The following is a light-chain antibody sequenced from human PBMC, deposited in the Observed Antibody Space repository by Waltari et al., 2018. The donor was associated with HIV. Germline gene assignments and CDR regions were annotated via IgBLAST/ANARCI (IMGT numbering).Light chain of an antibody. CDR3: SSFVSGATWI. J-gene: IGLJ2*01. Sequence: QFALPQPASVSGSLGQSITISCTATTNDVGCPYLFSWYQHHPGKAPKLLIYGVFKRPAGVSSRFSGSKSGNTASLTISGLQVEDETNYTCSSFVSGATWIFGGGTRVTVL. CDR2: GVF. V-gene: IGLV2-23*02. CDR1: TNDVGCPYL.